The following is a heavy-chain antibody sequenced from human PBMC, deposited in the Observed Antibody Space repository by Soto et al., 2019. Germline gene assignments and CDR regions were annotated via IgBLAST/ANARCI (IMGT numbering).Heavy chain of an antibody. CDR3: AKRAVAGTFDYYYYGMDV. CDR1: GFTFSSYA. CDR2: ISGSGGST. Sequence: EVQLLESGGGLVQPGGSLRLSCAASGFTFSSYAMSWVRQAPGKGLEWVSVISGSGGSTYYADSVKGRFTISRDNSKNTLYLQMNSLRAEDTAVYYCAKRAVAGTFDYYYYGMDVWGQGTTVTGSS. J-gene: IGHJ6*02. D-gene: IGHD6-19*01. V-gene: IGHV3-23*01.